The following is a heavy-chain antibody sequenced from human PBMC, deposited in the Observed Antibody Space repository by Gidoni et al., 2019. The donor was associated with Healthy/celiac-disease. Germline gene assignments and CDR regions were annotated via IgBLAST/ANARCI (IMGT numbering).Heavy chain of an antibody. CDR1: GFTFSSYG. CDR3: AKGGLGVREWHIDY. CDR2: ISYDGSNK. D-gene: IGHD3-3*01. Sequence: QVQLVASGGGVVQPGRSLRLSCAAAGFTFSSYGMHWVRQAPGKGLEWGAVISYDGSNKYYADSVKGRFTISRDNSKNTLYLQMNSLRAEDTAVYYCAKGGLGVREWHIDYWGQGTLVTVSS. V-gene: IGHV3-30*18. J-gene: IGHJ4*02.